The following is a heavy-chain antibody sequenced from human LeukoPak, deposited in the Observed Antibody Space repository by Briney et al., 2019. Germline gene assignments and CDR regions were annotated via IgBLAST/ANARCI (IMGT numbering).Heavy chain of an antibody. CDR3: ARAAAVAPNPNWFGP. CDR1: GGSISSGGYS. CDR2: IYYSGST. V-gene: IGHV4-30-4*07. Sequence: ASETLSLTCAVSGGSISSGGYSWSWIRQPPGKGLEWIGYIYYSGSTYYNPSLKSRVTISVDTSKNQFSLKLSSVTAADTAVYYCARAAAVAPNPNWFGPWGQGTLVTVSS. D-gene: IGHD6-19*01. J-gene: IGHJ5*02.